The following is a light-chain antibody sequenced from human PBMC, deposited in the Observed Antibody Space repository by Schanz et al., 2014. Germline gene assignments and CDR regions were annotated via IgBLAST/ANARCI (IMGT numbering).Light chain of an antibody. CDR2: GVT. Sequence: QSALTQPASVSGSPGQSITISCTGTGSDVGGYNYVSWYQQHPGKAPKLIIYGVTNRPSGVSTRFSGSKSGNTASLTISGLQAEDEADYYCCSYTSSSTVVFGGGTKVTVL. J-gene: IGLJ2*01. V-gene: IGLV2-14*03. CDR1: GSDVGGYNY. CDR3: CSYTSSSTVV.